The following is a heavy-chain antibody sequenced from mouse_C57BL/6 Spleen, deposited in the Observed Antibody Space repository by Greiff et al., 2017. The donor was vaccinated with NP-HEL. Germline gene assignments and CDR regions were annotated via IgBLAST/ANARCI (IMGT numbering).Heavy chain of an antibody. Sequence: VQLQQSGAELVRPGTSVKVSCKASGYAFTNYLIEWVKQRPGQGLEWIGVINPGSGGTNYNEKFKGKATLTADKSSSTAYMQLSSLTSEDSAVYFCARSTMITTRHMDYWGQGTSVTVSS. CDR1: GYAFTNYL. J-gene: IGHJ4*01. CDR2: INPGSGGT. CDR3: ARSTMITTRHMDY. D-gene: IGHD2-4*01. V-gene: IGHV1-54*01.